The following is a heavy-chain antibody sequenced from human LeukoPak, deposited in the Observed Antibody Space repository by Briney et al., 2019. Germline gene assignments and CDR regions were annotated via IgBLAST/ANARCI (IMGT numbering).Heavy chain of an antibody. D-gene: IGHD2-2*01. CDR3: AKDRDCSSTGCYVFAN. CDR1: GVALRNYA. V-gene: IGHV3-23*01. CDR2: ISGDGEST. J-gene: IGHJ4*02. Sequence: GGSLRLSCAASGVALRNYAMTWSRQAPGKGLQWVSVISGDGESTYYADSVRGRFTISRDNSKNTMYLQVNNLRAEDTAIYYCAKDRDCSSTGCYVFANWGQGTLVTVSS.